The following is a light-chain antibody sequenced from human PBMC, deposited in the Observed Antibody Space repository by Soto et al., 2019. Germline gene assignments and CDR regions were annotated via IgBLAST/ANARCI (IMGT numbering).Light chain of an antibody. V-gene: IGLV2-14*01. CDR3: SSYASSSPPYV. CDR1: SSDVGGYNY. CDR2: DVS. J-gene: IGLJ1*01. Sequence: QSALTQPASVSGSPGQSITISCTGTSSDVGGYNYVSWYQQHPGKAPKLMIYDVSNRPSGVSNRFSGSKSGHTASLTISGLQAEDEADYYCSSYASSSPPYVFGVWTKLTAL.